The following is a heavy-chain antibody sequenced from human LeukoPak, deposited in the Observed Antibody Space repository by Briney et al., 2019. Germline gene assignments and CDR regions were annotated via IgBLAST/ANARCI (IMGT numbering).Heavy chain of an antibody. V-gene: IGHV3-53*01. CDR2: IYSGCST. J-gene: IGHJ3*02. Sequence: PGGSLRLSCAASGFTVSSNYMSWVRQAPGKGLEWVAGIYSGCSTYYADSVKGRFTISRDNSKNTLYLQMNSLRAEDTAVYYCAKDLSGGLRGSSGWYALRRGAFDIWGQGTMVTVSS. D-gene: IGHD6-19*01. CDR3: AKDLSGGLRGSSGWYALRRGAFDI. CDR1: GFTVSSNY.